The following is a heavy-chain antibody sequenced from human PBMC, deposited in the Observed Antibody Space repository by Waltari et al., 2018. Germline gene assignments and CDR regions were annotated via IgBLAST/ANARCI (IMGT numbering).Heavy chain of an antibody. CDR2: IYYRWST. CDR1: GGSISSSSYY. J-gene: IGHJ4*02. CDR3: ARAEYSSSFDY. Sequence: QLQLQESGPGLVKPSETLSLTCTVSGGSISSSSYYWGWIRQPPGKGLEWIGSIYYRWSTYYDPSLKSRVTISVDTSKNQFSLKLSSVTAADTAVYYCARAEYSSSFDYWGQGTLVTVSS. D-gene: IGHD6-6*01. V-gene: IGHV4-39*07.